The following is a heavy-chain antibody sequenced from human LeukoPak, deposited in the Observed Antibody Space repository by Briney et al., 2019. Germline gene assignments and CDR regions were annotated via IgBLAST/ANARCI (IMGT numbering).Heavy chain of an antibody. CDR1: GGSFSGYY. D-gene: IGHD3-10*01. Sequence: SETLSLTSAVYGGSFSGYYWSWIRQPPGKGLEWIGEINHSGSTNYNPSLKSRVTISVDTSKNQFSLKLSSVTAADTAVYYCASVGYYYGSGEDYWGQGTLVTVSS. CDR3: ASVGYYYGSGEDY. V-gene: IGHV4-34*01. CDR2: INHSGST. J-gene: IGHJ4*02.